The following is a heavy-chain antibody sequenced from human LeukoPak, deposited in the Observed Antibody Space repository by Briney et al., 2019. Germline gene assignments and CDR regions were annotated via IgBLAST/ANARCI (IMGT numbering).Heavy chain of an antibody. V-gene: IGHV3-23*01. CDR3: AKDLGEDYYDSSGYPAGVDY. J-gene: IGHJ4*02. D-gene: IGHD3-22*01. Sequence: PGGSLRLSCAASGFTFSSYCMSWVRQAPGKGLEWVSAISGSGGSTYYADSVKGRFTISRDNSKNTLYLQMNSLRAEDTAVYYCAKDLGEDYYDSSGYPAGVDYWGQGTLVTVSS. CDR2: ISGSGGST. CDR1: GFTFSSYC.